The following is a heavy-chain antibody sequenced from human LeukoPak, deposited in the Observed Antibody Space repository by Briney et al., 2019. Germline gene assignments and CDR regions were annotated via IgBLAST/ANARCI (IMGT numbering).Heavy chain of an antibody. CDR3: ARGHSISWFSSNDPFYI. D-gene: IGHD6-13*01. Sequence: ASVTVSCKASGYTFSNYGITWVRQAPGQGLEWMGWISAYNGNTNYAQKVQGRVIMTTDTSTSTVYLELRSLRSDDTAVYFCARGHSISWFSSNDPFYIWGQGTMVTVSS. J-gene: IGHJ3*02. V-gene: IGHV1-18*01. CDR1: GYTFSNYG. CDR2: ISAYNGNT.